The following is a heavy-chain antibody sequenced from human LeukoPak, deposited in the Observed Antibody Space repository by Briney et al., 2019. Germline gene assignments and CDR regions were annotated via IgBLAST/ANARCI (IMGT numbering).Heavy chain of an antibody. CDR1: GFTFSSYG. V-gene: IGHV3-30*02. J-gene: IGHJ4*02. CDR3: ANNFDY. Sequence: PGGSLGLSCAASGFTFSSYGMHWVRQAPGKGLEWVAFIRYDGSTKYYADSVKGRFTISRDNSKNTLYLQMDSLRAEDTAVYYCANNFDYWGQGTLVTVSS. CDR2: IRYDGSTK.